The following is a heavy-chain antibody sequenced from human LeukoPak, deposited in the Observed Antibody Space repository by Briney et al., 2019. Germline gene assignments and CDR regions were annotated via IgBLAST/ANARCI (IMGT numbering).Heavy chain of an antibody. CDR1: GFTFSSYS. D-gene: IGHD3-22*01. V-gene: IGHV3-21*01. CDR2: ISSSSSYI. J-gene: IGHJ4*02. Sequence: GGSLRLSCAASGFTFSSYSMNWVRQAPGKGLEWVSSISSSSSYIYYADSVKGRFTISRDNAKNSLYLQMNSLRAEDTAVYYCARERSPPNYYDSSGPLDYWGQGTLVTVSS. CDR3: ARERSPPNYYDSSGPLDY.